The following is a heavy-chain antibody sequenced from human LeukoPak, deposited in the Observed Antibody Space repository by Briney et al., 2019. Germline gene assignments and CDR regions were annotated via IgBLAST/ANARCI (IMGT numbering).Heavy chain of an antibody. V-gene: IGHV3-33*01. D-gene: IGHD3-3*01. Sequence: GGSLRLSCAASGFTFSSYGMHWVRQAPGKGLEWVAVIWYDGSNKYYADSVKGRFTISRDNSKNTLYPQMNSLRAEDTAVYYCAREGMMLRFLEWLSSEPGFDPWGQGTLVTVSS. CDR1: GFTFSSYG. CDR3: AREGMMLRFLEWLSSEPGFDP. J-gene: IGHJ5*02. CDR2: IWYDGSNK.